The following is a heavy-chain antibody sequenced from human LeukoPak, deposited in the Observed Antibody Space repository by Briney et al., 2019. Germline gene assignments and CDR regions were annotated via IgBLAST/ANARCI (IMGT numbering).Heavy chain of an antibody. J-gene: IGHJ4*02. V-gene: IGHV1-18*01. CDR3: ARDYAYYDFWSGYSPFDY. CDR1: GYTFTSYG. CDR2: ISAYNGNT. Sequence: ASAKVSCKASGYTFTSYGISWVRQAPGQGLEWMGWISAYNGNTNYAQELQGRVTMTTDTSTSTAYMELRSLRSDDTAVYYCARDYAYYDFWSGYSPFDYWGQGTLVTVSS. D-gene: IGHD3-3*01.